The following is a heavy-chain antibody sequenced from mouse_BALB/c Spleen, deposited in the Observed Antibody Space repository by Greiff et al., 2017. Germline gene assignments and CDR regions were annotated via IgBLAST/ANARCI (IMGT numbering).Heavy chain of an antibody. V-gene: IGHV5-17*02. D-gene: IGHD2-1*01. J-gene: IGHJ4*01. CDR3: ARSTMVTLWKAMDY. CDR2: ISSGSSTI. Sequence: EVMLVESGGGLVQPGGSRKLSCAASGFTFSSFGMHWVRQAPEKGLEWVAYISSGSSTIYYADTVKGRFTISRDNPKNTLFLQMTSLRSEDTAMYYCARSTMVTLWKAMDYWGQGTSVTVSS. CDR1: GFTFSSFG.